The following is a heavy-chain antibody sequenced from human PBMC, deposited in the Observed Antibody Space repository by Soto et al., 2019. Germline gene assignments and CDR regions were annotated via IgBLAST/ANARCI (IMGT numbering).Heavy chain of an antibody. CDR2: IYYSGST. CDR3: ARAKGTMIVVVHDAFDI. V-gene: IGHV4-30-4*01. J-gene: IGHJ3*02. D-gene: IGHD3-22*01. CDR1: GGSISSGDYY. Sequence: QVQLQESGPGLVKPSQTLSLTCTVSGGSISSGDYYWSWIRQPPGKGLEWIGYIYYSGSTYYNPSLKRRVTISVDTSKNQFSLKLSSVTAADTAVYYRARAKGTMIVVVHDAFDIWGQGTMVTVSS.